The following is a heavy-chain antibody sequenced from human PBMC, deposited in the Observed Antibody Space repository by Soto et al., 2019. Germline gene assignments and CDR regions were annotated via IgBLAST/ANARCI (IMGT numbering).Heavy chain of an antibody. J-gene: IGHJ4*02. V-gene: IGHV4-4*02. CDR1: SGSISSSNW. Sequence: QVQLQESGPGLVKPSGTLSLTCAVSSGSISSSNWWSWVRQPPGKGLEWIGEIYHSGSTNYNPSLKSRVTISVDKSKHQFSLKLSSGTAADTAVYYCARTYYYGSGTYYQYYFDYWGQGTLVTVSS. D-gene: IGHD3-10*01. CDR3: ARTYYYGSGTYYQYYFDY. CDR2: IYHSGST.